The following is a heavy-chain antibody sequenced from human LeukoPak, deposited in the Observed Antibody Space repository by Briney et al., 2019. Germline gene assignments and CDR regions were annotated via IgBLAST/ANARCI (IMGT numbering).Heavy chain of an antibody. J-gene: IGHJ4*02. V-gene: IGHV4-39*01. CDR1: GGSISSSNYF. CDR3: ASQRGYTAMGIFDY. D-gene: IGHD5-18*01. CDR2: IYYSGTT. Sequence: KPSETLSLTCTVSGGSISSSNYFWGWIRQPPGKGMEWIGSIYYSGTTSHNPSLKSRVTISADTSKNEFSLKLSSVTAADTAVYYCASQRGYTAMGIFDYWGQGTLVTVSS.